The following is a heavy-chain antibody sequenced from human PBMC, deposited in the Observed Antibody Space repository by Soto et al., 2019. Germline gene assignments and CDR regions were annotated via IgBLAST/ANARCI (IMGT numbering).Heavy chain of an antibody. Sequence: GASVKVSCKASGYIFTDYYMHWVRQAPGQELGWMGRINPNSGGTNYTQKFQGRVTMTRDTSTSTVYMELSSLRSEDTAVYYCARDGLRFLEEPHYYYYYYMDVWGKGTTVTVSS. CDR2: INPNSGGT. CDR1: GYIFTDYY. V-gene: IGHV1-2*06. J-gene: IGHJ6*03. D-gene: IGHD3-3*01. CDR3: ARDGLRFLEEPHYYYYYYMDV.